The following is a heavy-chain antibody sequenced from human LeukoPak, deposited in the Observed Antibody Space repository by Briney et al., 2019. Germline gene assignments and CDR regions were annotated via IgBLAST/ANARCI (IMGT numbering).Heavy chain of an antibody. D-gene: IGHD3-10*01. J-gene: IGHJ6*02. CDR3: AKDMGEAAPGLPEMVRAPGPLYYYYGMDV. Sequence: AGGSLRLSCAASGLTFDDYAMHWVRQAPGKGLEWVSGISWNSGSIGYADSVKGRFTISRDNAKNSLYLQMNSLRAEDTALYYCAKDMGEAAPGLPEMVRAPGPLYYYYGMDVWGQGTTVTVSS. CDR1: GLTFDDYA. V-gene: IGHV3-9*01. CDR2: ISWNSGSI.